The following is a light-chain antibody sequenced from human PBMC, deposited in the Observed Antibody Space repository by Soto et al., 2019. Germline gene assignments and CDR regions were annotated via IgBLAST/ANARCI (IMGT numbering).Light chain of an antibody. CDR3: QVWDSDTDHVV. CDR1: NIWSKS. V-gene: IGLV3-21*02. Sequence: SYELTQPPSVSVAPGQTASFTCGGHNIWSKSVHWYQQKPGQAPILVIYDDDDRPSGIPGRFSGSNSGSAATLTISRVKAGDEADYYCQVWDSDTDHVVFGGGTKVTVL. CDR2: DDD. J-gene: IGLJ2*01.